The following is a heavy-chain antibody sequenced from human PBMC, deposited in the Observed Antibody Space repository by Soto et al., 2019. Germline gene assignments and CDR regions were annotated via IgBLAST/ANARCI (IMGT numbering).Heavy chain of an antibody. Sequence: QVQLVQSGAEVKKPGSSVKVSCKASGGTFSSYAISWVRQAPGQGLEWMGGIIPIFGTANYAQKIKGRGTITADESTSTAYMELSSLRSEDTAVYYCARDTQLETYLGWFDPWGQGTLVTVSS. V-gene: IGHV1-69*01. J-gene: IGHJ5*02. CDR2: IIPIFGTA. CDR3: ARDTQLETYLGWFDP. D-gene: IGHD1-1*01. CDR1: GGTFSSYA.